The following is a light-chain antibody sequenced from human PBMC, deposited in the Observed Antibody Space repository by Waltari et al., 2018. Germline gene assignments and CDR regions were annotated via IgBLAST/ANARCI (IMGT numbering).Light chain of an antibody. CDR3: CSYAGSSNWV. CDR1: SSDVGSYNH. Sequence: QSALTQPASVSGSPGQSITISCTGTSSDVGSYNHVSWYQQHPGKAPKLMIYEDSKRPSGVSNRFSGSKSGNTASLTISGLQAEDEADYYCCSYAGSSNWVFGGGTKLTVL. CDR2: EDS. J-gene: IGLJ3*02. V-gene: IGLV2-23*01.